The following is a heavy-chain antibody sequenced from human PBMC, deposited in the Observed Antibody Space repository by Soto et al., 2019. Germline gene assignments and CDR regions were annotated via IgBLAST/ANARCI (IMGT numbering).Heavy chain of an antibody. V-gene: IGHV1-69*13. D-gene: IGHD3-16*01. Sequence: GASVKVSCKASGGTFSSYAVSWVRQAPGQGLEWIGGIIPILGTANHAQKFQGRVTITADESTSTAYMELSSLRSEDTAVYYCAGVLGRSTLVSWGQGTMVTVSS. J-gene: IGHJ3*01. CDR3: AGVLGRSTLVS. CDR1: GGTFSSYA. CDR2: IIPILGTA.